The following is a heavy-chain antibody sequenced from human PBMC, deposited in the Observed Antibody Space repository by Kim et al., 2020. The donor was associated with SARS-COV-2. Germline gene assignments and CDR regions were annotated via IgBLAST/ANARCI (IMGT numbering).Heavy chain of an antibody. CDR2: ISSGGEST. V-gene: IGHV3-64*01. CDR1: GFSFPNYA. CDR3: ARGPRDGTDYY. Sequence: GGSLRLSCVVSGFSFPNYAMQWVRQAPGKGLEFVSIISSGGESTHYANSVKDRFIISRDNYKNTLFLQLGSLRVEDRAVYYCARGPRDGTDYY. J-gene: IGHJ6*01.